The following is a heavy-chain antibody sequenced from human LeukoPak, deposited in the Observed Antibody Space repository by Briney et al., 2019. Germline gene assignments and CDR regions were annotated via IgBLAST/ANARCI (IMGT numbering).Heavy chain of an antibody. CDR1: GGSISSYY. CDR3: ARGRYYYDSSGYYDY. V-gene: IGHV4-59*01. J-gene: IGHJ4*02. D-gene: IGHD3-22*01. CDR2: IYYSGST. Sequence: SETLSLTCTVSGGSISSYYWSGTRQPPGKGREWIGYIYYSGSTNYNPSLKSRVTISVDTSKNQFSLKLSSVTAADTAVYYCARGRYYYDSSGYYDYWGQGTLVTVSS.